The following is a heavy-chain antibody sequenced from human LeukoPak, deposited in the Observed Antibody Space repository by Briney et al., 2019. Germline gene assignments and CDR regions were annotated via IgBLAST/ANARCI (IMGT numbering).Heavy chain of an antibody. Sequence: GRSLRLSCAASGFTFSSYAMHWVRQAPGKGLEWVAVISYDGSNKYYADSVKGRFTISRDNSKNTLYLQMNSLRAEDTAVYYCASLYYYDSSGYYYHHSDMDVWGKGTTVTVSS. V-gene: IGHV3-30*04. CDR1: GFTFSSYA. D-gene: IGHD3-22*01. CDR3: ASLYYYDSSGYYYHHSDMDV. J-gene: IGHJ6*03. CDR2: ISYDGSNK.